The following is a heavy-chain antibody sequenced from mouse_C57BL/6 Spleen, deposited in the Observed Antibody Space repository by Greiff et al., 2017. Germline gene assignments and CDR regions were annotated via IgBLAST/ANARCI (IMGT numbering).Heavy chain of an antibody. D-gene: IGHD2-5*01. CDR3: ARSGYSNLGDD. V-gene: IGHV1-7*01. CDR2: INPSSGYT. CDR1: GYTFTSYW. J-gene: IGHJ4*01. Sequence: QVQLQQSGAELAKPGASVKLSCKASGYTFTSYWMHWVKQRPGQGLEWIGYINPSSGYTKYNQKFKDKATLTADTSSSTAYMQLSSLTYEDSAVYYCARSGYSNLGDDWGQGTSVTVSS.